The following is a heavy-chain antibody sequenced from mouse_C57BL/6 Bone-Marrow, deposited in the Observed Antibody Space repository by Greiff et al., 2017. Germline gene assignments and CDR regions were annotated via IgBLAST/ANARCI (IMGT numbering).Heavy chain of an antibody. J-gene: IGHJ2*01. V-gene: IGHV5-6*01. CDR2: ISSGGSYT. D-gene: IGHD1-1*01. Sequence: EVTLVESGGDLVKPGGSLKLSCAASGFTFSSYGMSWVRQTPDKRLAWVATISSGGSYTYYPDSVKGRFTISRDNAKNTLYLQMSSLKSEDTAMYYCARHPHYYYKPYFDYWGQGTTLTVSS. CDR3: ARHPHYYYKPYFDY. CDR1: GFTFSSYG.